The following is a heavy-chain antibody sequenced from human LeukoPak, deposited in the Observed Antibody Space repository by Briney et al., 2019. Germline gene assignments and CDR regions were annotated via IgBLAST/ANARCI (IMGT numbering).Heavy chain of an antibody. Sequence: PSETLSLTCTVSGGSISSYYWSWIRQPPGKGLEWIGYIYYSGSTNYNPSLKSRVTISVDTSKNQFSLKLSSVTAVDTAVYYCARDKYSSGTDIWGQGTMVTVSS. J-gene: IGHJ3*02. CDR2: IYYSGST. CDR1: GGSISSYY. CDR3: ARDKYSSGTDI. V-gene: IGHV4-59*01. D-gene: IGHD6-19*01.